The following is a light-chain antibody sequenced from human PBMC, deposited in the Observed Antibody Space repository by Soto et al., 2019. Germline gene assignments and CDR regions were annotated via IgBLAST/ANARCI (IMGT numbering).Light chain of an antibody. CDR2: STN. CDR1: TGAVTSGYY. V-gene: IGLV7-43*01. CDR3: LLYYGGQLGV. Sequence: QAVVTQEPSLTVSPGGTVTLTCATSTGAVTSGYYPNWFQQKPGQAPRALISSTNNKYSWTPARFSGSLLGGKAALTLSGVQPEDEADYYCLLYYGGQLGVFGGGTKLTVL. J-gene: IGLJ3*02.